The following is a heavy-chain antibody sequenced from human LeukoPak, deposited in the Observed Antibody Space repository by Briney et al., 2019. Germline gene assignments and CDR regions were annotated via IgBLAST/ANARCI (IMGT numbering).Heavy chain of an antibody. CDR3: ARQSGGPYNWFDP. D-gene: IGHD2-15*01. J-gene: IGHJ5*02. Sequence: GGSLRLSWAASGFTVSSDYMNWVRQAPGKGLEWVSVIYSDGSTYYADSVKGRFTISRDKSRNTLYLQLNSLRAEDTAVYFCARQSGGPYNWFDPWGQGTLVTVSS. V-gene: IGHV3-66*04. CDR1: GFTVSSDY. CDR2: IYSDGST.